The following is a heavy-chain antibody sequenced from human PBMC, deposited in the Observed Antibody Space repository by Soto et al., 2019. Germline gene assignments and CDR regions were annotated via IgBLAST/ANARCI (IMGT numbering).Heavy chain of an antibody. Sequence: PGGSLRLSCAASGFTFSSYQMNWVRQAPGKGLEWVANIKQDGSEEYYVDSVKGRFTISRDNAENSLYLQMNSLRAEDTAVYYCARVAPYYYGSGSYYFDYWGQGTLVTVSS. V-gene: IGHV3-7*01. CDR3: ARVAPYYYGSGSYYFDY. D-gene: IGHD3-10*01. CDR1: GFTFSSYQ. CDR2: IKQDGSEE. J-gene: IGHJ4*02.